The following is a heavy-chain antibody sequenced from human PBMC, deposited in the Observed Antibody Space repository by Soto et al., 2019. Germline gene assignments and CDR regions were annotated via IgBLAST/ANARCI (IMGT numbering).Heavy chain of an antibody. D-gene: IGHD3-22*01. CDR3: ARGLAHYYDSSGYYWFDP. V-gene: IGHV4-34*01. CDR1: GGSFSGYY. Sequence: QVQLQQWGAGLLKPSETLSLTCAVYGGSFSGYYWSWIRQPPGKGLEWIGEINHSGSTNYNPSLKSRVTISVDTSKNQFSLKLSSVTAADTAVYYCARGLAHYYDSSGYYWFDPWGQGTLVTVSS. CDR2: INHSGST. J-gene: IGHJ5*02.